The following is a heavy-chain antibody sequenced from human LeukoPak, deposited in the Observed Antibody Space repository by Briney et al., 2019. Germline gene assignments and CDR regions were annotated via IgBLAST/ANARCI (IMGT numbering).Heavy chain of an antibody. V-gene: IGHV1-69*13. CDR3: ARGAGETYYYGSGSYYKRHPIPNWFDP. J-gene: IGHJ5*02. CDR1: RGTFISYV. D-gene: IGHD3-10*01. Sequence: SVKVSCMASRGTFISYVISCVCQAPGQGVEWMGGIFPIFGTANYAQKFEGRITITADESTSTAYMELSSMSSDDTAVYYCARGAGETYYYGSGSYYKRHPIPNWFDPWGQGTLVTVSS. CDR2: IFPIFGTA.